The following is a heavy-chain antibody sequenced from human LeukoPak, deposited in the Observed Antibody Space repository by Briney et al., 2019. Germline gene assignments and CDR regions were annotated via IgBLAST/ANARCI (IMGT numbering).Heavy chain of an antibody. CDR1: GFTFSSYS. CDR3: ARDPEQLWLMNYFDY. V-gene: IGHV3-23*01. J-gene: IGHJ4*02. Sequence: PGGSLRLSCAASGFTFSSYSMSWVRQAPGKGLEWVSIISDSGTTYYADSVKGRFTISRDNSKNTLYLQMNSLRAEDTAVYYCARDPEQLWLMNYFDYWGQGTLVTVSS. CDR2: ISDSGTT. D-gene: IGHD5-18*01.